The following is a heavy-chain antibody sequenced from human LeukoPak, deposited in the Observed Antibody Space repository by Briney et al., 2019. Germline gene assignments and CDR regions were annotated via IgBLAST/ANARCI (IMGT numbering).Heavy chain of an antibody. CDR2: ISSSSSTI. Sequence: QTGGSLRLSCAVSGFTFSTYSMNWVRQAPGKGLEWVSYISSSSSTIYYADSVKGRFTISRDNAKNSLYLRMNSLRDEDTAVYYCAKDSDYYHSSGYYYAYFQHWGQGTLVTVSS. CDR1: GFTFSTYS. V-gene: IGHV3-48*02. D-gene: IGHD3-22*01. CDR3: AKDSDYYHSSGYYYAYFQH. J-gene: IGHJ1*01.